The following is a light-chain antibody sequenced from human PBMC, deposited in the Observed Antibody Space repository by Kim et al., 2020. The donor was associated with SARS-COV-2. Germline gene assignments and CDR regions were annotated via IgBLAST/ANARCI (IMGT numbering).Light chain of an antibody. V-gene: IGKV3-15*01. CDR1: QDVNYN. CDR3: HQFHSWPPT. CDR2: AAS. J-gene: IGKJ1*01. Sequence: VSPGERATLSCKASQDVNYNLAWYHQKPGQAPRLLIYAASTRATGVPARFSGSESGTDFTLTISSLQSEDYGIYFCHQFHSWPPTFGRGTKVDIK.